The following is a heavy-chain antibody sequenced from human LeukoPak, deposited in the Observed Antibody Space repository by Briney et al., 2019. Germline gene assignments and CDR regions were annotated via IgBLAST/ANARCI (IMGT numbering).Heavy chain of an antibody. CDR1: GGSISSSSYY. D-gene: IGHD2-15*01. J-gene: IGHJ5*02. CDR2: INDSGST. CDR3: ARDSLYCSGGSCYVWFDP. V-gene: IGHV4-39*07. Sequence: SETLSLTCTVSGGSISSSSYYWGWIRQPPGKGLEWIGTINDSGSTYYNPSLKSRVTISVDTSKNQFSLKLSSVTAADTAVYYCARDSLYCSGGSCYVWFDPWGQGTLVTVSS.